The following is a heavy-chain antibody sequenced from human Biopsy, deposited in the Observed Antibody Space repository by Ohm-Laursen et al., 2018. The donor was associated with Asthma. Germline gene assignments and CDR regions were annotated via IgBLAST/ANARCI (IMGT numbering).Heavy chain of an antibody. CDR3: ARTYYDFLTGQVNDAFDI. CDR2: INAGNGNT. Sequence: ASVKVSCKASGYTFISYAIHWVRQAPGQRLEWMGWINAGNGNTKYSQKFQGRVTITRDTSASTAYMELSSLRSEDTAVYYCARTYYDFLTGQVNDAFDIWGQGTMVSVSS. CDR1: GYTFISYA. D-gene: IGHD3-9*01. V-gene: IGHV1-3*01. J-gene: IGHJ3*02.